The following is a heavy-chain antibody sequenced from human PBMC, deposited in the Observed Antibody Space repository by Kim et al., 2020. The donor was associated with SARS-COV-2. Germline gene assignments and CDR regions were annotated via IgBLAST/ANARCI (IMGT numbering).Heavy chain of an antibody. CDR2: ISYDGSNK. Sequence: GGSLILSCAASGFTFSSYGMHWVRQAPGKGLEWVAVISYDGSNKYYADSVKGRFTISRDNSKNTLYLQMNSLRAEDTAVYYCAKERNTTPVLWFGELLLYGMDVWGQGTTVTVSS. J-gene: IGHJ6*02. CDR1: GFTFSSYG. CDR3: AKERNTTPVLWFGELLLYGMDV. V-gene: IGHV3-30*18. D-gene: IGHD3-10*01.